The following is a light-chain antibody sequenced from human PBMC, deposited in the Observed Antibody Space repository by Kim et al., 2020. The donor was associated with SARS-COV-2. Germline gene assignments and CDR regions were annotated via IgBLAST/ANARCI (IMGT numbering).Light chain of an antibody. CDR3: QQSYNTPIT. V-gene: IGKV1-5*03. J-gene: IGKJ5*01. Sequence: ASVGDRVPITCRASQSISSWVAWYQQKPGKAPKFLIYKASFLETGVPSRFSGSGSGSVFTLTISSLQPDDFATYYCQQSYNTPITFGQGTRLEIK. CDR2: KAS. CDR1: QSISSW.